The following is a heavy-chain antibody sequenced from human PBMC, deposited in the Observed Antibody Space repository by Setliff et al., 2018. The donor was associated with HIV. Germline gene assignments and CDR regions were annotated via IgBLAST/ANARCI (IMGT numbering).Heavy chain of an antibody. V-gene: IGHV4-59*08. CDR1: GGSIRSYY. D-gene: IGHD3-22*01. CDR2: IYYSGSA. Sequence: PSETLSLTCIVSGGSIRSYYWSWIRQPPGKGLEWIGSIYYSGSAYYNPSFKSRVTLSVDTSENQFSLKLSSVTAADTAVYYCARLGDYDSSGYSWFDYWGQRTLVTVSS. CDR3: ARLGDYDSSGYSWFDY. J-gene: IGHJ4*02.